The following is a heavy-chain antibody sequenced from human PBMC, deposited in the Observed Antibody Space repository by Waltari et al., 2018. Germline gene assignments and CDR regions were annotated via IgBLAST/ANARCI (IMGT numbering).Heavy chain of an antibody. CDR3: ARDPRFLYGDYGSGWFDP. D-gene: IGHD4-17*01. CDR2: ISAYNGNT. CDR1: GYTFTSYG. Sequence: QVQLVQSGAEVKKPGASVKVSCKASGYTFTSYGISWVRQAPGQGLEWMGWISAYNGNTNYAQKLQGRVTMTTDTSTSTAYMELRGLRSDDTAVYYCARDPRFLYGDYGSGWFDPWGQGTLVTVSS. J-gene: IGHJ5*02. V-gene: IGHV1-18*04.